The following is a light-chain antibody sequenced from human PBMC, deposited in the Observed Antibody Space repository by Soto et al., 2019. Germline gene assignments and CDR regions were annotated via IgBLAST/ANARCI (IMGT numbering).Light chain of an antibody. CDR3: NSYASVSAYV. V-gene: IGLV2-18*02. CDR1: SSDVGGYNR. CDR2: DVS. J-gene: IGLJ1*01. Sequence: SVLTQPPSVSGSPGQSVAISCTGTSSDVGGYNRVSWYQQAPGKAPKLLIYDVSNRPSGGSTRFSGSKSGNTASLTISGLQAEDEADYYCNSYASVSAYVFGPGTKVTVL.